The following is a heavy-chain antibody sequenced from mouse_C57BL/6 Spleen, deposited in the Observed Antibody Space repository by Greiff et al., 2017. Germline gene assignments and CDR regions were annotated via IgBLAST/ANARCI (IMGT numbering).Heavy chain of an antibody. V-gene: IGHV1-64*01. CDR1: GYTFTSYW. CDR3: ARTDSSGYPPYAMDY. CDR2: IHPNSGST. J-gene: IGHJ4*01. D-gene: IGHD3-2*02. Sequence: VQLQQPGAELVKPGASVKLSCKASGYTFTSYWMHWVKQRPGQGLEWIGMIHPNSGSTNYNEKFKSKATLTVDKSSSTAYMQLSSLTSEDSAVYYGARTDSSGYPPYAMDYWGQGTSVTVSS.